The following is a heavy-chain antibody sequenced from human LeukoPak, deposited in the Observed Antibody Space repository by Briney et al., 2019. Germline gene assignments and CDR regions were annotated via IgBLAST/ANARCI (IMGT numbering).Heavy chain of an antibody. V-gene: IGHV1-46*01. J-gene: IGHJ6*02. Sequence: ASVKVSCKASGYTFTSYYMHWVRQAPGQGLEWMGIINPSGGSTSYAQKFQGRVTMTRDTSTSTVYMELSSLRSEDTAVYYCARDVPYSSGWSYYYYYGMDVWGQGTTVTVSS. D-gene: IGHD6-19*01. CDR3: ARDVPYSSGWSYYYYYGMDV. CDR1: GYTFTSYY. CDR2: INPSGGST.